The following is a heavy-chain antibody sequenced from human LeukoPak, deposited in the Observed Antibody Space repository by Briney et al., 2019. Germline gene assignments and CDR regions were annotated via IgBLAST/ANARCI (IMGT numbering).Heavy chain of an antibody. CDR1: GYTFTGYY. J-gene: IGHJ6*03. CDR3: ARDKVSDWNYGAYYYYYYMDV. V-gene: IGHV1-2*02. D-gene: IGHD1-7*01. CDR2: INPNSGGT. Sequence: ASVKVSCKASGYTFTGYYMHWVRQAPGQGLEWMGWINPNSGGTNYAQKFQGRVTMTRDTSISTAYMELSRLRSDDTAVYYCARDKVSDWNYGAYYYYYYMDVWGKGTTVTVSS.